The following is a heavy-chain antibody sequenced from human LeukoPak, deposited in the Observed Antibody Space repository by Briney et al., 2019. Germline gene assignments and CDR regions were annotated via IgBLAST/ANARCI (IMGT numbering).Heavy chain of an antibody. V-gene: IGHV4-59*01. Sequence: TSETLSLTCTVSGGSISSYYWSWIRQPPGKGLEWIGYIYYSGSTNYNPSLKSRVTISVDTSKNQFSLKLSSVTAADTAVYYCARVYYGSGSYYNWDDAFDIWGQGTMVTVSS. CDR1: GGSISSYY. CDR2: IYYSGST. D-gene: IGHD3-10*01. CDR3: ARVYYGSGSYYNWDDAFDI. J-gene: IGHJ3*02.